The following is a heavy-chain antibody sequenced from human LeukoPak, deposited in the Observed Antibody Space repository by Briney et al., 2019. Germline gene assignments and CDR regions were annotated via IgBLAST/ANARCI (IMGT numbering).Heavy chain of an antibody. J-gene: IGHJ4*02. V-gene: IGHV3-23*01. Sequence: GSLRLSCAASGFTFSSYAMSWVRQAPGKGLEWVSAISGSGGSTYYADSVKGRFTISRDNSKNTLYLQMNSLRAEDTAVYYCAKDREIYGGYSTRFYYWGQGTLVTVSS. CDR2: ISGSGGST. D-gene: IGHD5-12*01. CDR1: GFTFSSYA. CDR3: AKDREIYGGYSTRFYY.